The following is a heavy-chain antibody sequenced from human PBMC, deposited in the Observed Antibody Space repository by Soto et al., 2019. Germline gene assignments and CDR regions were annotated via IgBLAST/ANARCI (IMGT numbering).Heavy chain of an antibody. D-gene: IGHD3-10*01. CDR2: ISAYNGNT. V-gene: IGHV1-18*01. CDR1: GYTFTSYG. J-gene: IGHJ6*03. Sequence: ASVKVSCKASGYTFTSYGISWVRQAPGQGLEWMGWISAYNGNTNYAQKLQGRVTMTTDTSTSTAYMELRSLRSDDTAVYYCARRVRGGEHYYYYYMDVSGKATTVTVSS. CDR3: ARRVRGGEHYYYYYMDV.